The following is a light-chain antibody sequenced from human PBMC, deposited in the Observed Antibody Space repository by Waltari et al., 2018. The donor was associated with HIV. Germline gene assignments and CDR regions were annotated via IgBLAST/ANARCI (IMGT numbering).Light chain of an antibody. J-gene: IGKJ5*01. CDR2: DAS. Sequence: DIQLTQSPSSLSPSVGDRVTITCRASQYINNYLNWYQQKPGKSPHLLIYDASSLQTGFPSRFSGSRSGTVFTLTISSLQPEDFATYFCQQSYNTSPITFGQGTRVEIK. V-gene: IGKV1-39*01. CDR3: QQSYNTSPIT. CDR1: QYINNY.